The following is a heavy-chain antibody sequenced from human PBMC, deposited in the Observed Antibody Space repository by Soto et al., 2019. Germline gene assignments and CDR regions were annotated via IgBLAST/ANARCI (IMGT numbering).Heavy chain of an antibody. Sequence: TSETLSLTCTVSGGSISSGDYYWSWIRQPSGKGLEWIGYIYYSGSTYYNPSLKSRVTISVDTSKNQFSLKLSSVTAADTAVYYCAREDPGLNWFDPWGQGTLVTVSS. J-gene: IGHJ5*02. CDR3: AREDPGLNWFDP. V-gene: IGHV4-30-4*01. CDR1: GGSISSGDYY. D-gene: IGHD3-16*01. CDR2: IYYSGST.